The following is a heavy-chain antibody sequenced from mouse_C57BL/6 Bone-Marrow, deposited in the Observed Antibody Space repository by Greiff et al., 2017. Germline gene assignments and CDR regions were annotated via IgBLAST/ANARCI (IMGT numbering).Heavy chain of an antibody. D-gene: IGHD1-1*01. CDR3: ALYYYGSRDY. CDR1: GYTFTSYG. Sequence: VQLQQSGAELARPGASVKLSCKASGYTFTSYGISWVKQRTGQGLEWIGEIYPRSGTTYYNEKFKGKDTLTADKSSSTAYMELRSLTSEDSAVYFCALYYYGSRDYWGQGTTLTVSS. V-gene: IGHV1-81*01. CDR2: IYPRSGTT. J-gene: IGHJ2*01.